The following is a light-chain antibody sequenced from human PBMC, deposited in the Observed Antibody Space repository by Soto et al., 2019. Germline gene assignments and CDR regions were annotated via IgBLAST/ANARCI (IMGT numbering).Light chain of an antibody. CDR2: YVS. CDR1: QSLAYIDGNTY. J-gene: IGKJ2*01. CDR3: MQSTHWPPYT. Sequence: EVVMTQSPLSLPVTLGQPASISCRSSQSLAYIDGNTYLTWFHQRPGQSPRRLIYYVSNRDSGVPDRFSGSRSGTDFTLKISRVEAEDAGIYSCMQSTHWPPYTFGQGTKLEIK. V-gene: IGKV2-30*01.